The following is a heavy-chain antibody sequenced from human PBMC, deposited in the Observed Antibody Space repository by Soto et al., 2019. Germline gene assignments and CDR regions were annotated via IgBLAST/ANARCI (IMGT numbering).Heavy chain of an antibody. CDR2: INPNSGGT. V-gene: IGHV1-2*02. J-gene: IGHJ6*02. CDR1: GYTFTCYY. Sequence: ASVKVSCKASGYTFTCYYMHWVRQAPGQGLEWMGWINPNSGGTNYAQKFQGRVTMTRDTSISTAYMELSRLRSDDTAVYYCARERPTMGSSTSTYYGMDVWGQGTTVTVSS. CDR3: ARERPTMGSSTSTYYGMDV. D-gene: IGHD2-2*01.